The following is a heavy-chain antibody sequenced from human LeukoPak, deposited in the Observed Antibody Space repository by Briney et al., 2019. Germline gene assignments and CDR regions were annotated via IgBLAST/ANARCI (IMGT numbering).Heavy chain of an antibody. V-gene: IGHV1-8*01. CDR2: VHPDTGYA. J-gene: IGHJ5*02. D-gene: IGHD1-14*01. CDR3: ARGPRNDP. CDR1: GYPFTTYE. Sequence: GASVKVSCKTSGYPFTTYETNWVRQAAGQGLEWMGWVHPDTGYADYAQKFQGGVTMTSDTSISTAYMELSSLRSDDTAVYFCARGPRNDPWGQGTLVTVSS.